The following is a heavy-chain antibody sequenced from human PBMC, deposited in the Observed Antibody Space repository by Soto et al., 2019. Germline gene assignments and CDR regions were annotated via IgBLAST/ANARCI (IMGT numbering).Heavy chain of an antibody. D-gene: IGHD2-15*01. V-gene: IGHV1-69*12. CDR3: AREGGGYCSGGSCYQDDSYGMDV. Sequence: QVQLVQSGAEVKKPGSSVKVSCKASGGTFSSYAISWVRQAPGQGLEWMGGIIPIFGTANYAQKFQGRVTMSADGSRDTADMEMTSLRCEDTAVYYCAREGGGYCSGGSCYQDDSYGMDVRGQGTTVTVSS. J-gene: IGHJ6*02. CDR1: GGTFSSYA. CDR2: IIPIFGTA.